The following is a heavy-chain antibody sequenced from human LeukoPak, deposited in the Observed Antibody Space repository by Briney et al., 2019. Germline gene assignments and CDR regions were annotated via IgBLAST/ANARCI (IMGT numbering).Heavy chain of an antibody. Sequence: HPGRSLRLSCAASGFIFSHYGMHWVRQAPGKGLEWVAVIWSDGSNRFYAGPVKGRFTISRDNSQNTVFLQMNSLRVEDTAMYYCARDAQRGFDYSNSLEYWGHGTLVTVSS. J-gene: IGHJ4*01. V-gene: IGHV3-33*01. CDR2: IWSDGSNR. CDR1: GFIFSHYG. CDR3: ARDAQRGFDYSNSLEY. D-gene: IGHD4-11*01.